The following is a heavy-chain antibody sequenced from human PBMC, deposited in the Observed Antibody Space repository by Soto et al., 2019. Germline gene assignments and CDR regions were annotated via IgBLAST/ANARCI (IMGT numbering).Heavy chain of an antibody. CDR3: ARSSGGSGKLWNYYGMDV. V-gene: IGHV3-21*06. Sequence: EVQLVESGGGLVKPGGSLRLSCAASGFTFSSYSMNWVRQAPGKGLEWVSSISSGSSYIYYADSVKGRFTISRDNAKNCLYLQMNCRRAEDTAVYYCARSSGGSGKLWNYYGMDVWGQGTTVTVSS. D-gene: IGHD3-10*01. CDR2: ISSGSSYI. J-gene: IGHJ6*02. CDR1: GFTFSSYS.